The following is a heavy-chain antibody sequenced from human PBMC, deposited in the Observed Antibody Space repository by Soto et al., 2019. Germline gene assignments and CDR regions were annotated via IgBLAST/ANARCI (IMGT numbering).Heavy chain of an antibody. Sequence: SGPTLVNPTETLTLTCTVSGFSLTTGKMGVSWIRQPPGKALEWLAHIFSDNERSYSTSLQGRLTISKDTSGSQVVLSMTNVDPVDTATYYCARMNVDSYQFYYAMDVWGQGTTVTVSS. V-gene: IGHV2-26*01. CDR2: IFSDNER. CDR1: GFSLTTGKMG. CDR3: ARMNVDSYQFYYAMDV. D-gene: IGHD4-17*01. J-gene: IGHJ6*02.